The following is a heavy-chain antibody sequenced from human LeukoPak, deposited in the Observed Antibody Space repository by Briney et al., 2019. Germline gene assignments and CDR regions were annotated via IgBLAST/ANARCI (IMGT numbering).Heavy chain of an antibody. J-gene: IGHJ4*02. CDR1: GYTFTGYY. D-gene: IGHD1-26*01. V-gene: IGHV1-18*04. CDR2: INPNSGNT. CDR3: ARGSGATKTGFDY. Sequence: ASVKVSCKASGYTFTGYYMHWVRQAPGQGLEWMGWINPNSGNTNYAQKLQGRVTMTTDTSTSTAYMELRSLRSDDTAVYYCARGSGATKTGFDYWGQGTLVTVSS.